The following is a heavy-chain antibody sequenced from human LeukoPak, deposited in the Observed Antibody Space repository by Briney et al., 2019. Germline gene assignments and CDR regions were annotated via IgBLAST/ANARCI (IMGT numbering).Heavy chain of an antibody. CDR1: GYSISSGYY. D-gene: IGHD2-2*01. CDR2: IYHSGGT. J-gene: IGHJ5*02. CDR3: ARRTPVLRSVTSSNWFDP. V-gene: IGHV4-38-2*01. Sequence: SETLSLTCAVSGYSISSGYYWGWIRQPPGKGLEWIGTIYHSGGTYYNPSLKSRVTISVDTSKNQFSLKLRSVTAADTAVYYCARRTPVLRSVTSSNWFDPWGQGTLVTVSS.